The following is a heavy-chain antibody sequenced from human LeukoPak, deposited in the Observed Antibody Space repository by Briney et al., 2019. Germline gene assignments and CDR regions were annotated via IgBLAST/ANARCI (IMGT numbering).Heavy chain of an antibody. CDR3: ARHNGRASRNWFDP. D-gene: IGHD2-8*01. CDR1: GGSISSYY. V-gene: IGHV4-4*07. Sequence: KPSETLSLTCTVSGGSISSYYWSWIRQPAGKGLEWIGRIYTSGSTNYNPSLKSRVTMSVDTSKNQFSLKLSSVTAADTAVYYCARHNGRASRNWFDPWGQGTLVTVSS. CDR2: IYTSGST. J-gene: IGHJ5*02.